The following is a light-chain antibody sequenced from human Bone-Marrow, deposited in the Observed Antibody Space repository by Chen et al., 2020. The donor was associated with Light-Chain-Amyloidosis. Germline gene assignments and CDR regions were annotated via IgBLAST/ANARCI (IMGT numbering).Light chain of an antibody. CDR1: SGSIATNY. V-gene: IGLV6-57*01. J-gene: IGLJ3*02. CDR3: QSYQGSSQGV. Sequence: NFMLTQPHSVSESPGKTVIISCTRSSGSIATNYVQWYQPRPGSYPTTVIYEDDQRPSGVPDRFSGSIDRSASSASLTISGLETEDEADYYCQSYQGSSQGVFGGGTKLTVL. CDR2: EDD.